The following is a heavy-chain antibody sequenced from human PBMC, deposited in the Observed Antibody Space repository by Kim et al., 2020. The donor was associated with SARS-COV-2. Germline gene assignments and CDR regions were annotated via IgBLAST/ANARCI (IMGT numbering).Heavy chain of an antibody. Sequence: YYADSVKGRFTISRDNAKNSLYLKMNSLRAEDTAVYYCARDLLYSSSSSYWGQGTLVTVSS. J-gene: IGHJ4*02. V-gene: IGHV3-21*01. D-gene: IGHD6-6*01. CDR3: ARDLLYSSSSSY.